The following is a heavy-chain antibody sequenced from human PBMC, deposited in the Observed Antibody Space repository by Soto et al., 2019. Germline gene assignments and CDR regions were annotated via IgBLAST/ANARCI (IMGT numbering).Heavy chain of an antibody. CDR2: ISAYNGNT. CDR1: GYTFTKYG. CDR3: ARDRCSSTSCSINWFDP. J-gene: IGHJ5*02. D-gene: IGHD2-2*01. V-gene: IGHV1-18*01. Sequence: ASVKVSCKASGYTFTKYGISWVRQAPGQGLKRIGWISAYNGNTNYAQKLQGRVTMTTDTSTSTAYMELRSLGSDDTAVYYCARDRCSSTSCSINWFDPWGQGTLVTVSS.